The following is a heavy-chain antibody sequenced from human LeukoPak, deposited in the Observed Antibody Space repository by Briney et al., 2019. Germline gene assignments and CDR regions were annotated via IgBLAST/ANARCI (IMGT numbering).Heavy chain of an antibody. CDR2: IIPIFGTA. CDR3: ASLRSGYFDL. V-gene: IGHV1-69*06. CDR1: GGTFSNYA. Sequence: GSSVKVSCKASGGTFSNYAIHWVRQAPGQGLEWMGGIIPIFGTANYAQKFQGRVTITADKSTSTAYMELSSLRSEDTAVYYCASLRSGYFDLWGRGTLVTVSS. J-gene: IGHJ2*01.